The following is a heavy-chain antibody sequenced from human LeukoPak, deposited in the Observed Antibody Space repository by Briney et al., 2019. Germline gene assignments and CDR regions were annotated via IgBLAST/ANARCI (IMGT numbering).Heavy chain of an antibody. D-gene: IGHD6-6*01. CDR2: ISSSSSYM. V-gene: IGHV3-21*01. CDR1: GFTFSSYS. CDR3: ARAISSIATDY. J-gene: IGHJ4*02. Sequence: PGGSLRLSCAASGFTFSSYSMNWVRQAPGKGLEWVSSISSSSSYMYYADSVKGRFTISRDNAKNSLYLQMNSLRAEDTAVYYCARAISSIATDYWGQGTLVTVSS.